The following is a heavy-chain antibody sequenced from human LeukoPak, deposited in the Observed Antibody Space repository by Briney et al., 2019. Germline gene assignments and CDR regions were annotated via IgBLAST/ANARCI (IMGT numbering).Heavy chain of an antibody. V-gene: IGHV3-23*01. J-gene: IGHJ4*02. CDR2: ISGSGGST. CDR3: SKRGHDFWSGYLPGHYFDY. D-gene: IGHD3-3*01. Sequence: GGSLRLSCAASGFSLRSYSMTWVRQAPGRGLEWVSAISGSGGSTYYADAVKGRFTISRDNSKNTLYLQMNSLRAEDTAVYYCSKRGHDFWSGYLPGHYFDYWGQGTLVTVSS. CDR1: GFSLRSYS.